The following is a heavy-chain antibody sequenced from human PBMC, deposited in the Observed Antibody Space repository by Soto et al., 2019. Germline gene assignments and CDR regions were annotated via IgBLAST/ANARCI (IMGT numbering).Heavy chain of an antibody. D-gene: IGHD5-12*01. V-gene: IGHV1-24*01. CDR1: RYTLAELS. CDR2: FDPEDGET. CDR3: ATGLYSGYVGPRFYAFDI. J-gene: IGHJ3*02. Sequence: ASVKVSSEVPRYTLAELSLQWPRHAPGKGLEWMGGFDPEDGETIYAQKFQGRVTMTEDTSTDTAYMELSSLRSEDTAMYYCATGLYSGYVGPRFYAFDIWGQGTMVTVSS.